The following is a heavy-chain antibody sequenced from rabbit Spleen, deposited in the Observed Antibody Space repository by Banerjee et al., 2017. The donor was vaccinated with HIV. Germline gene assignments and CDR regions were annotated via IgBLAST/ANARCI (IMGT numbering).Heavy chain of an antibody. V-gene: IGHV1S40*01. CDR1: GFSFSSSDY. CDR2: IGTVEGST. J-gene: IGHJ4*01. CDR3: VRFFDL. Sequence: QSLEESGGDLVKPGASLTLTCTASGFSFSSSDYMCWVRQAPGKGLEWIGIIGTVEGSTYYASWVNGRFTISSDNAQNTVFLQMPSLTAADTATYFCVRFFDLWGPGTLVTVS.